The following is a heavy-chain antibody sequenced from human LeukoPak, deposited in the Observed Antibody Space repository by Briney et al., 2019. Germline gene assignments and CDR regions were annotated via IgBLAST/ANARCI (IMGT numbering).Heavy chain of an antibody. Sequence: PGGSLRLSCAASGFTFSSYAMSWVRQAPGRGLEWVSRINGDESSTNYADSVKGRFTISRDNAKDTLYLHMNGLTAEDTAVYYCARGAKWAYYFDYWGQGTLVTVSS. CDR3: ARGAKWAYYFDY. CDR1: GFTFSSYA. CDR2: INGDESST. V-gene: IGHV3-74*01. J-gene: IGHJ4*02. D-gene: IGHD1-26*01.